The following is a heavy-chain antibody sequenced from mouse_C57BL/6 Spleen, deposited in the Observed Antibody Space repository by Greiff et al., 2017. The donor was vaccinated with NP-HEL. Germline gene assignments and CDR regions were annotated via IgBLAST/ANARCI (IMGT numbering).Heavy chain of an antibody. CDR3: ARHYYGSSYVLFYYFDY. D-gene: IGHD1-1*01. J-gene: IGHJ2*01. V-gene: IGHV5-6*01. CDR1: GFTFSSYG. CDR2: ISSGGSYT. Sequence: EVNVVESGGDLVKPGGSLKLSCAASGFTFSSYGMSWVRQTPDKRLEWVATISSGGSYTYYPDSVKGRFTISRDNAKNTLYLQMSSLKSEDTAMYYCARHYYGSSYVLFYYFDYWGQGTTLTVSS.